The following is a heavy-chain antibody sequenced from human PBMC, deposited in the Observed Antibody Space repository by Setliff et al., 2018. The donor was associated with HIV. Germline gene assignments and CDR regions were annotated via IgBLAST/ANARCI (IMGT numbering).Heavy chain of an antibody. CDR1: GGTFSNYG. J-gene: IGHJ5*02. Sequence: SVKVSCKASGGTFSNYGMSWVPQAPRQGLEWMRGIIPISGTANYAQKFQGRVTITTDESTSTAYMELSGLRYEDTAVYYCARDFGGYCSSMSCPGLFDPWGQGTLVTVSS. CDR3: ARDFGGYCSSMSCPGLFDP. CDR2: IIPISGTA. V-gene: IGHV1-69*05. D-gene: IGHD2-2*01.